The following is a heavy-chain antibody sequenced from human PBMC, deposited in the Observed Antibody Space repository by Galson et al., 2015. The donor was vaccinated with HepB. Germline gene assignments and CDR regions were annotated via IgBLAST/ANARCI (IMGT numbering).Heavy chain of an antibody. D-gene: IGHD3-3*01. CDR1: GSSFRNYH. CDR2: INPSRGET. Sequence: SVKVSCKASGSSFRNYHLYWVRQAPGQGLEWMGIINPSRGETRYAPTLQGRVTMTRDTSTSTVRMELSSLRSEDTAVYYCARDYDLAQSEGRGLDVWGQGTTVIVSS. V-gene: IGHV1-46*01. CDR3: ARDYDLAQSEGRGLDV. J-gene: IGHJ6*02.